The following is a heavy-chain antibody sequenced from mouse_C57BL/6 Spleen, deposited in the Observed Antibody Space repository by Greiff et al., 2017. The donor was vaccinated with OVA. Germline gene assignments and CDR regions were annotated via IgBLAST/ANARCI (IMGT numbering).Heavy chain of an antibody. D-gene: IGHD2-12*01. J-gene: IGHJ4*01. CDR1: GYTFTDYE. CDR3: KRYRYRYARDY. Sequence: QVQLQQSGAELVRPGASVTLSCKASGYTFTDYEMHWVKQTPVHGLEWIGAIDPETGGTAYNQKFKGKAILTADKSSSTAYMELRSLTSEDSAVYYCKRYRYRYARDYWGQGTSVTVSS. V-gene: IGHV1-15*01. CDR2: IDPETGGT.